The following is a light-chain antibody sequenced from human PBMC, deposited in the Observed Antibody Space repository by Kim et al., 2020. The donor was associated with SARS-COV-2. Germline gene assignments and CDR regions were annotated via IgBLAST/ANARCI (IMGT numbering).Light chain of an antibody. Sequence: EIVMTQSPATLSVSPGERATLSCRASQTVNTNLAWYQQKPGQAPRLLIYGSSTRATGIPARFSGSGSGTEFTLTISSLQSEDFALYYCQQYKNWPPYTFGQGTKLEI. CDR2: GSS. CDR3: QQYKNWPPYT. V-gene: IGKV3-15*01. J-gene: IGKJ2*01. CDR1: QTVNTN.